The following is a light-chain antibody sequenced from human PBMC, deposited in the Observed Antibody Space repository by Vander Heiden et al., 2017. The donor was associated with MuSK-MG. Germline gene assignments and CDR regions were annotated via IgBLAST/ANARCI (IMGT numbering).Light chain of an antibody. CDR2: EVS. V-gene: IGKV2D-29*02. CDR1: QSLLHSDGKTY. Sequence: DIVMTQTPLSLSVTPGQPASISCKSSQSLLHSDGKTYLYWYLQKAGQSPQLLIHEVSNRFSGVPDRFSGSVSGTDFTLKSSRVEAEDVGVYYCRQSMQLPITFGQGTRLEIK. CDR3: RQSMQLPIT. J-gene: IGKJ5*01.